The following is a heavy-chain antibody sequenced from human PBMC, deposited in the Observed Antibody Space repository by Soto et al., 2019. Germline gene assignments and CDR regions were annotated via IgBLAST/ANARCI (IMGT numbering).Heavy chain of an antibody. D-gene: IGHD3-10*01. CDR2: VNPIVGVS. CDR1: GDTFNSYT. Sequence: QVQLVQSGAEVKNPGSSVKVSCTASGDTFNSYTINWVRQAPGQGLEWVGRVNPIVGVSNSAQKFHGRGTITADKSTTKAYLYLTSLKSEETAVYYGATSYGWGSTHFDFGGQGTLVTVSS. CDR3: ATSYGWGSTHFDF. V-gene: IGHV1-69*02. J-gene: IGHJ4*02.